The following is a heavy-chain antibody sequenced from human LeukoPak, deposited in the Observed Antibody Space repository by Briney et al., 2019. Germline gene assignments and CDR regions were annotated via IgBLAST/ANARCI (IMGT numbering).Heavy chain of an antibody. CDR1: GGSISSYY. Sequence: SETLYLTCTVSGGSISSYYWNWIRQPPGKGLEWIGYIYYSGSTNYNPSLKSRVTISVDTSKNQFSLKLSSVTAADTAVYYCARGGWYPESFQHWGQGALVTVSS. CDR2: IYYSGST. J-gene: IGHJ1*01. CDR3: ARGGWYPESFQH. V-gene: IGHV4-59*01. D-gene: IGHD6-19*01.